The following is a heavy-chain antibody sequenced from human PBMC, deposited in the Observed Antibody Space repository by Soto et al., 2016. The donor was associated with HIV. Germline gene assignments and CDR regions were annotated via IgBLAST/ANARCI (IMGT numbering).Heavy chain of an antibody. CDR1: GDSITSGFYY. Sequence: QVQLQESGPGLVKPSETLSLTCTVSGDSITSGFYYWSWIRQPAGKGLEWIGRIYTSGITNYNPSLESRVTISLDTSKNHVSLRLTSVTAADTAVYYCVRDRQQHWLDPWGQGTLVTVSS. D-gene: IGHD1-1*01. CDR3: VRDRQQHWLDP. CDR2: IYTSGIT. J-gene: IGHJ5*02. V-gene: IGHV4-61*02.